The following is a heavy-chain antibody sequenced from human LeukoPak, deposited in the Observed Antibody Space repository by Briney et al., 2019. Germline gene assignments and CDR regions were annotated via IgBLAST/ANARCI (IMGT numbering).Heavy chain of an antibody. Sequence: GGSLRLSCAASGFTFSNNWMHWVRQAPGKGLEWVSSISSSSSYIYYADSVKGRFTISRDNAKNSLYLQMNSLRAEDTAVYYCARDAYGPPGNFDYWGQGTLVTVSS. V-gene: IGHV3-21*01. J-gene: IGHJ4*02. CDR1: GFTFSNNW. D-gene: IGHD3-10*01. CDR2: ISSSSSYI. CDR3: ARDAYGPPGNFDY.